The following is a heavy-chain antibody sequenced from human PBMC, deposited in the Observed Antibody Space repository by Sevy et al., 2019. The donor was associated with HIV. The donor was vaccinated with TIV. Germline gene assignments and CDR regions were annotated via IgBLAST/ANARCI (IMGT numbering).Heavy chain of an antibody. CDR1: GFTFSSYA. D-gene: IGHD3-22*01. CDR3: AKNKVDGITMIVVAPLDY. J-gene: IGHJ4*02. V-gene: IGHV3-23*01. Sequence: GGSLRLSCAASGFTFSSYAMSWVRQAPGKGLEWVSAISGSGGSTYYADSVKGRFTISRDNSKNTLYLQMNSLRAEDTAVYYWAKNKVDGITMIVVAPLDYWGQGTLVTVSS. CDR2: ISGSGGST.